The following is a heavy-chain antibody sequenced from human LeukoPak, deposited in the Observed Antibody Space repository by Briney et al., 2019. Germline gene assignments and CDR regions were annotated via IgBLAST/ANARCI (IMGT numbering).Heavy chain of an antibody. D-gene: IGHD6-19*01. CDR3: ARGKGQWLVDY. V-gene: IGHV3-21*01. CDR2: ISSSSRYI. Sequence: GGSLRLSCAASGFTFSSYTMNWVRQAPGKGLEWVSSISSSSRYIYYADSVKGRFTISRDNAKNSLYLQMSSLRAEDTAVYYCARGKGQWLVDYWGRGTLVTVSS. CDR1: GFTFSSYT. J-gene: IGHJ4*02.